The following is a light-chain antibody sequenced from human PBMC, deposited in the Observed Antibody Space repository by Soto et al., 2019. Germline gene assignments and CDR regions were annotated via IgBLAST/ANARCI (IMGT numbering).Light chain of an antibody. CDR2: KAS. Sequence: DIQMTQSPSTLSASVGDRVTITCRASQSISSWLAWYQQKPGKAPKLLIYKASGLESGVPSRFSGSGSGTEFTLTISSLQPDDFATYYCQQYNSYSWTFGQGTKV. CDR1: QSISSW. CDR3: QQYNSYSWT. V-gene: IGKV1-5*03. J-gene: IGKJ1*01.